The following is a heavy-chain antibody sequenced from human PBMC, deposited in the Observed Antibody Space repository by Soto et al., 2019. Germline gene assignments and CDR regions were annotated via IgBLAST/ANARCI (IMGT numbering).Heavy chain of an antibody. J-gene: IGHJ6*02. CDR3: ARVTGEYYYYYYGMDV. CDR2: IYYSGST. CDR1: GGSISSGGYY. Sequence: SETLSLTCTVSGGSISSGGYYWSWIRQHPGKGLEWIGYIYYSGSTYYNPSLKSRVTISVDTSKNQFSLKLSSVTAADTAVYYCARVTGEYYYYYYGMDVWGQGTTVTVS. V-gene: IGHV4-31*03.